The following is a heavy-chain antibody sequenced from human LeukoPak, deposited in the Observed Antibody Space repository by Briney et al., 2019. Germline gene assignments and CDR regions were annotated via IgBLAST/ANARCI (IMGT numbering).Heavy chain of an antibody. CDR1: GGSFCGYY. D-gene: IGHD2-15*01. J-gene: IGHJ4*02. Sequence: SETLSLTCAVYGGSFCGYYWSWLRQPPGQGLVWSGYIYYSGSTNYNRTLKIRVAISVGTSKNQFSLKLSSVTAADRAVYYWATAGYNGGNPFEYWGQGTLVTVSS. V-gene: IGHV4-59*01. CDR3: ATAGYNGGNPFEY. CDR2: IYYSGST.